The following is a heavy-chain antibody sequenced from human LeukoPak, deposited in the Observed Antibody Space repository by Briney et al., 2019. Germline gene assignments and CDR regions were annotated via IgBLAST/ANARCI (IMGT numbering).Heavy chain of an antibody. CDR1: GFSLSTSGVG. J-gene: IGHJ4*02. D-gene: IGHD2/OR15-2a*01. CDR2: FYWDDDK. V-gene: IGHV2-5*02. Sequence: SCPTLVNPTQTLTLTCTFSGFSLSTSGVGVGWIRQPPGKALEWLELFYWDDDKRYSPSLKSKLTITKDTSKNQVVLTMTDMDPVDAAPYYCARIIVPQYYFDYWGQGTLVTVSS. CDR3: ARIIVPQYYFDY.